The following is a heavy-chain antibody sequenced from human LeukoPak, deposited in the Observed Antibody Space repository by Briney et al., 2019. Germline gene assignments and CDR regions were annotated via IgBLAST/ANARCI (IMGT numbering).Heavy chain of an antibody. CDR1: GYTFTTYY. J-gene: IGHJ4*02. CDR2: INPSGGST. CDR3: AREGYCSGTNCLPDY. Sequence: GASVKVSCKASGYTFTTYYIHWVRQAPGQGLEWMGIINPSGGSTTYAQKLQGRLSMTSDTSTSTVYMQVSSLRSEDTAVYYCAREGYCSGTNCLPDYWGQGTLVTFSS. V-gene: IGHV1-46*01. D-gene: IGHD2-2*01.